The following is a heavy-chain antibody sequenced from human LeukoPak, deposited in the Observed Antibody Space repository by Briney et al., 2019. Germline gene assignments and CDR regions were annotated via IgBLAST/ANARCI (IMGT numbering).Heavy chain of an antibody. D-gene: IGHD5-12*01. CDR1: GFTFSSYS. Sequence: PGGSLRLSCAVSGFTFSSYSMSWVRQAPGKGLEWVSSISSSSSYIYYADSVKGRFTISRDNAKNTLYLQMNSLRAEDTAVFYCARGTGYAVFDIWGQGTMVTVSS. CDR2: ISSSSSYI. CDR3: ARGTGYAVFDI. V-gene: IGHV3-21*01. J-gene: IGHJ3*02.